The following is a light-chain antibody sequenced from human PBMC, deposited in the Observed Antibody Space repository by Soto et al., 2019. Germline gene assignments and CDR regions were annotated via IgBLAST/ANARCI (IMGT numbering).Light chain of an antibody. J-gene: IGLJ2*01. CDR3: AAWDYSLTAVV. Sequence: QSVLTQPPSVSGTPGQKVSISCSGSASNLGGNPVNWYQHLPGAAPKLLIYTNHKRPSGIPDRFSGSKSGTSASLAISGLRSEDEADFYCAAWDYSLTAVVFGGGTKLTVL. V-gene: IGLV1-44*01. CDR2: TNH. CDR1: ASNLGGNP.